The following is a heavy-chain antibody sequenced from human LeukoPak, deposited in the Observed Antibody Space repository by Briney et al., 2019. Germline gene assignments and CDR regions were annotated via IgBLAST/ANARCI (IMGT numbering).Heavy chain of an antibody. V-gene: IGHV4-39*07. CDR3: ARTNLTPYYYMDV. D-gene: IGHD3-9*01. J-gene: IGHJ6*03. CDR2: IYYSGST. CDR1: GGSISSSSYY. Sequence: SETLSLTCTVSGGSISSSSYYWGWIRQPPGKGLEWIGSIYYSGSTYYNPSLKSRVTISVDTSKNQFSLKLSSVTAADTAVYYCARTNLTPYYYMDVWGKGTTVTVSS.